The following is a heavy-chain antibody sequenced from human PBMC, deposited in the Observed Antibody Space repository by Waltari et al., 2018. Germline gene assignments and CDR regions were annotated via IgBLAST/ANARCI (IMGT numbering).Heavy chain of an antibody. V-gene: IGHV3-23*04. D-gene: IGHD2-2*01. Sequence: EVQLVESGGGLVQPGGSLKLSCGVSGFRFSKYAMSWVRQAPGKGLEWVPGINGAGENSYYADSVKGRFTISRDNSKNILFLQMNSLRAEDTAVYYCAKDQGYAGKDGDLRHWGQGSLVSVSS. CDR2: INGAGENS. J-gene: IGHJ1*01. CDR3: AKDQGYAGKDGDLRH. CDR1: GFRFSKYA.